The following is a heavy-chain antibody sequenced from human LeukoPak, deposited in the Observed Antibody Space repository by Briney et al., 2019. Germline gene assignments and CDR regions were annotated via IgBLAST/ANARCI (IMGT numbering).Heavy chain of an antibody. D-gene: IGHD3-22*01. Sequence: GGSLRLSCEVSGFTFNTSDMNWVRQAPGKGLEWVSYISSSGSTIFYADSVKGRFTISRDNAKNSLYLQMNSLRAEDTAVYYCATDGPYYDSSGFYSRYFDYWGQGTLVTVSS. J-gene: IGHJ4*02. CDR1: GFTFNTSD. CDR2: ISSSGSTI. CDR3: ATDGPYYDSSGFYSRYFDY. V-gene: IGHV3-48*03.